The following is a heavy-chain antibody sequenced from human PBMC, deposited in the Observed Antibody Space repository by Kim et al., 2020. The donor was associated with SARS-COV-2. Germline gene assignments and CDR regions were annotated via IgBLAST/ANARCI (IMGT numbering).Heavy chain of an antibody. CDR3: ARDLYCDSSCHSGWCDP. D-gene: IGHD3-22*01. J-gene: IGHJ5*02. Sequence: ASVKVSCKASGYTFVNSAMHWGRQAAGQWLEWMGWINAANGNTRYSQKFQGRVTITRDTSAGTAYMELSSLRSEDTAVYYCARDLYCDSSCHSGWCDPWGQGTLVPVS. V-gene: IGHV1-3*01. CDR2: INAANGNT. CDR1: GYTFVNSA.